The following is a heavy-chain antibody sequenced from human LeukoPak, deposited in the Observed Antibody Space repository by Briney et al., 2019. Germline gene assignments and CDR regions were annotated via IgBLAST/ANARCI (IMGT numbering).Heavy chain of an antibody. CDR2: IYYSRST. D-gene: IGHD6-19*01. CDR3: ARVPPGAGPRPYWYFDL. CDR1: GGSLSSYC. Sequence: PSETLSLTCTVSGGSLSSYCWSWLRQPPGKGLEWIGYIYYSRSTNYTPSLKSRVTISVDTSKNQFSLKLSSVTAAATAVYYCARVPPGAGPRPYWYFDLWGRGTLVTVSS. J-gene: IGHJ2*01. V-gene: IGHV4-59*01.